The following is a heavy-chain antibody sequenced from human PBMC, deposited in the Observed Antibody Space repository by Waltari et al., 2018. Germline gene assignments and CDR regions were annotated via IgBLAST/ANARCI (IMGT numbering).Heavy chain of an antibody. V-gene: IGHV1-69*13. Sequence: QVQLVQSGAEVKKPGSSVKVSCKASGGTFSSYAISWLRQAPGQGLEWMGGIIPIFGTANYAQKFQGRVTITADESTSTAYMELSSLISEDTAVYYCARGRDIVVVVAATRGFDIWGQGTMVTVSS. CDR1: GGTFSSYA. D-gene: IGHD2-15*01. CDR3: ARGRDIVVVVAATRGFDI. J-gene: IGHJ3*02. CDR2: IIPIFGTA.